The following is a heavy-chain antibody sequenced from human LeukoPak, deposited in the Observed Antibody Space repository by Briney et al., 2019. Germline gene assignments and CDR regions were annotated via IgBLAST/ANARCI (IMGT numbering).Heavy chain of an antibody. Sequence: GGSLRLSCAASGFTFSNYGMSWVRQAPGEGLEWVANIRQDGLAKNYVDSVKGRFTVSRDNAKKSLYLQMNSLRAEDTAVYYCAPPPIAATGNWGQGTLVTVSS. CDR3: APPPIAATGN. CDR1: GFTFSNYG. J-gene: IGHJ4*02. V-gene: IGHV3-7*01. CDR2: IRQDGLAK. D-gene: IGHD6-13*01.